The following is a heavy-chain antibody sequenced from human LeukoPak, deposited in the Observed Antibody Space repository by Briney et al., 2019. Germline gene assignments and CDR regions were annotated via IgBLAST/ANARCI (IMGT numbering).Heavy chain of an antibody. Sequence: GGSLRLSCAASGFXFSGSDIHWARQAPGKGLKGLAVIWHDGSIESYADSVKGRFTVSRDNSKTILYLQMNSLRAEDTAVYYCATGPLNDYGMGDWGQGTTVTVSS. CDR3: ATGPLNDYGMGD. J-gene: IGHJ6*02. CDR2: IWHDGSIE. CDR1: GFXFSGSD. V-gene: IGHV3-33*03.